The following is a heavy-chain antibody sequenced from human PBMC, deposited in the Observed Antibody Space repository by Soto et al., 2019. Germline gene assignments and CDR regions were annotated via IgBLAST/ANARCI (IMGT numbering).Heavy chain of an antibody. J-gene: IGHJ4*02. CDR3: ARDPGQDEAMDY. CDR2: IWHDGKNK. Sequence: GGSLRISCAASGFAFSDFAMHWVRQAPAKGLEWVAVIWHDGKNKDYADYAKGRFTISRDNSRNILYLEMNSLRVEDTAVYYCARDPGQDEAMDYWGQGT. V-gene: IGHV3-33*01. CDR1: GFAFSDFA.